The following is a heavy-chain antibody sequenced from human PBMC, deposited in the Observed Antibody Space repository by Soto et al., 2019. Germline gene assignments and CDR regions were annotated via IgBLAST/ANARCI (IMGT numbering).Heavy chain of an antibody. Sequence: QVQLVESGGGVVQPGRSLRLSCAASGFTFSNYGVHWVRQAPGKGLEWVAIISYDGSNKYYADSAKGRFTVSRDNSKNTLYLQMNSLRTEDTAVYYCAKDVILWTNYYYYGMDVWGQGTTVTASS. V-gene: IGHV3-30*18. CDR1: GFTFSNYG. CDR2: ISYDGSNK. J-gene: IGHJ6*02. D-gene: IGHD2-8*01. CDR3: AKDVILWTNYYYYGMDV.